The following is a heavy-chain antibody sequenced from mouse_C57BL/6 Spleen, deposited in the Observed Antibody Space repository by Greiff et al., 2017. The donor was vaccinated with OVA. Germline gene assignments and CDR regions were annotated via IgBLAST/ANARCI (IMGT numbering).Heavy chain of an antibody. V-gene: IGHV1-69*01. CDR2: IDPSGGYT. J-gene: IGHJ1*03. CDR3: ARREIYWYFDV. Sequence: QVQLQQSGAELVMPGASVKLSCKASGYTFTSYWMSWVKQRTGQGLEWIGEIDPSGGYTNYNQKFKGKSTLTVDKSSSTAYMQLSSLTSEDSAVYFCARREIYWYFDVWGTGTTLTVSS. CDR1: GYTFTSYW.